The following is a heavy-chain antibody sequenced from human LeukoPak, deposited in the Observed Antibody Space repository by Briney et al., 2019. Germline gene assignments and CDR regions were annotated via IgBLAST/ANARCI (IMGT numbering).Heavy chain of an antibody. CDR2: ISSNSSYI. J-gene: IGHJ4*02. Sequence: AGGSLRLSCAASGFTFSSYSMNWVRQAPGKGLEWVSSISSNSSYIYYADSVKGRFTISSDNAKNSLYLQMNSLRAEDTAVYYCARDSGDIVVVPADPFDYWGQGTLVTVSS. V-gene: IGHV3-21*01. D-gene: IGHD2-2*01. CDR1: GFTFSSYS. CDR3: ARDSGDIVVVPADPFDY.